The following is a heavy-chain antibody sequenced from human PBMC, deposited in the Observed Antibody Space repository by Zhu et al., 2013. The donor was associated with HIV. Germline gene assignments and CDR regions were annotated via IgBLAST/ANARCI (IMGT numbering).Heavy chain of an antibody. V-gene: IGHV1-69*01. CDR1: GGTFSNYA. Sequence: HVQLVQSGAEIKKPGSSVKVSCKASGGTFSNYAINWVRQAPGQGLEWMAEIIPIFGTTKYTQKFQGRVTITADESTSTAYMELSSLRSEDTAVYYCARETARGTSWQDGDYFDYWGQGTLVHRLL. J-gene: IGHJ4*02. D-gene: IGHD2-2*01. CDR2: IIPIFGTT. CDR3: ARETARGTSWQDGDYFDY.